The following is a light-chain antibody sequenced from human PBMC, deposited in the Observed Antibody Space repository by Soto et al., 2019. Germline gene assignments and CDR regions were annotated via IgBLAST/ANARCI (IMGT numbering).Light chain of an antibody. CDR1: ISNIGSNT. J-gene: IGLJ1*01. Sequence: ISWSVRISNIGSNTVTWYQQLPGTSPKLLIYSTSQRYSGVPGRFSGYKSGASASLSISGLQSEDEADYYCQAWDERMEVYVLGKGTXVTVL. CDR3: QAWDERMEVYV. CDR2: STS. V-gene: IGLV1-44*01.